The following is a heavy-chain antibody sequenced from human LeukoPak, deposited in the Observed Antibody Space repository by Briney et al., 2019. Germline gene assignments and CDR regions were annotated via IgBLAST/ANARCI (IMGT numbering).Heavy chain of an antibody. CDR3: ARGVAYYYDSSGYGY. D-gene: IGHD3-22*01. Sequence: TSETLSLTCAVYGGSFSGYYWSWIRQPPGKGLKWIGEINHSGSTNYNPSLKSRVTISVDTSKNQFSLKLSSVTAADTAVYYCARGVAYYYDSSGYGYWGQGTLVTVSS. CDR1: GGSFSGYY. V-gene: IGHV4-34*01. CDR2: INHSGST. J-gene: IGHJ4*02.